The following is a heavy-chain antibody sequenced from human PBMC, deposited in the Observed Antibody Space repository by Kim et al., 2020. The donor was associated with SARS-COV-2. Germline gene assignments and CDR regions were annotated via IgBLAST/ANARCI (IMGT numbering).Heavy chain of an antibody. V-gene: IGHV3-30*04. Sequence: GGSLRLSCAASGFTFSSYAMHWVRQAPGKGLEWVAVISYDGSNKYYADSVKGRFTISRDNSKNTLYLQMNSLRAEDTAVYYCAREAMVTSFDYWGQGTLVTVSS. CDR3: AREAMVTSFDY. D-gene: IGHD5-18*01. CDR1: GFTFSSYA. J-gene: IGHJ4*02. CDR2: ISYDGSNK.